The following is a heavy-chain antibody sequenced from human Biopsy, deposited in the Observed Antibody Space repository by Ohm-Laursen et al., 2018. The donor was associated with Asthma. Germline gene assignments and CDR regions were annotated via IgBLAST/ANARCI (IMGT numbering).Heavy chain of an antibody. V-gene: IGHV3-30*03. J-gene: IGHJ4*02. CDR3: SREEPTSGWYQGSILR. CDR1: GFTFSSFG. D-gene: IGHD6-19*01. CDR2: ISYDGSNK. Sequence: SLRLSCAASGFTFSSFGMHWVRQAPGKGLEWVACISYDGSNKYYADFVKGRSTISRDNSKNTLYLQMNSLRAEDTAVYYCSREEPTSGWYQGSILRWGQGTLVTVSS.